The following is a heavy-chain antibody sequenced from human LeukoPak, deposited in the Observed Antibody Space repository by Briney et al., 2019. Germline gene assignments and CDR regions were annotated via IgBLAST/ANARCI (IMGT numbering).Heavy chain of an antibody. D-gene: IGHD6-6*01. V-gene: IGHV4-39*01. CDR2: IYYSGST. Sequence: PSETLSLTCTVSGGSISSSSYYWDWIRQPPGKGLEYIGSIYYSGSTYYTPSLKSRVTISVDTSKNQFSLKLSSVTATDTAVYYCARHRGSSSNFDYWGQRTLVTVSS. CDR3: ARHRGSSSNFDY. CDR1: GGSISSSSYY. J-gene: IGHJ4*02.